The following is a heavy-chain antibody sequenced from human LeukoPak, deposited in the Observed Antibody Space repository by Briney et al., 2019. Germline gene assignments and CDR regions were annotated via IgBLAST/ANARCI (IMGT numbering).Heavy chain of an antibody. D-gene: IGHD4-17*01. CDR1: GFTFDDYG. CDR2: INWNGGST. V-gene: IGHV3-20*04. CDR3: AKGRGDPYDY. J-gene: IGHJ4*02. Sequence: RSGGSLRLSCAASGFTFDDYGMSWVRQAPGRGLEWVSGINWNGGSTGYADSVKGRFTISRDNAKNSLYLQMNSLRAEDTAVYYCAKGRGDPYDYWGQGTLVTVSS.